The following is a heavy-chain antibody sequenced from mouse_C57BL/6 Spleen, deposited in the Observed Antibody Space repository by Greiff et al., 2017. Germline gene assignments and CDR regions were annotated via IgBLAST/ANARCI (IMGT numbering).Heavy chain of an antibody. CDR3: ARREGGIYYDYEGYFDV. Sequence: QVTLKESGPGILQSSQTLRLTCSFSGFSLSTSGMGVSWIRQPSGKGLEWLAHIYWDDDKRSNPSLKSRLTISKDTSRNQVFLKITSGDTADTATYYCARREGGIYYDYEGYFDVWGTGNTVTVFS. J-gene: IGHJ1*03. D-gene: IGHD2-4*01. CDR2: IYWDDDK. CDR1: GFSLSTSGMG. V-gene: IGHV8-12*01.